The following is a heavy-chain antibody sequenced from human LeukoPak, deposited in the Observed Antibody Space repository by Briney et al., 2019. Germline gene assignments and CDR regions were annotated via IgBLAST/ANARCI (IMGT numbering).Heavy chain of an antibody. CDR2: ISYDGSNK. D-gene: IGHD6-19*01. Sequence: GGSLRLSCAASGFTFSSYGMHWVRQAPGKGLEWVAVISYDGSNKYYADSVKGRFTISRDNSKNTLYLQMNSLRAEDTAVHYCAKDSVAGLYYYYGMDVWGQGTTVTVSS. J-gene: IGHJ6*02. CDR1: GFTFSSYG. V-gene: IGHV3-30*18. CDR3: AKDSVAGLYYYYGMDV.